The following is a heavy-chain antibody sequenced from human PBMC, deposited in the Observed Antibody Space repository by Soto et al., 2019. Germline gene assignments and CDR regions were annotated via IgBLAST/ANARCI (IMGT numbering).Heavy chain of an antibody. J-gene: IGHJ6*02. V-gene: IGHV4-4*07. CDR2: IDASGNT. D-gene: IGHD6-13*01. CDR3: ARYSNNWFQTEGMDV. CDR1: VDSVTTYY. Sequence: SETLSLTCTVSVDSVTTYYWSWIRQPAGKGLEWIGRIDASGNTNYNPSLNSRVTMSIDTSKKQFSLKLTSVTAADTAIYYCARYSNNWFQTEGMDVWGQGTTVTVSS.